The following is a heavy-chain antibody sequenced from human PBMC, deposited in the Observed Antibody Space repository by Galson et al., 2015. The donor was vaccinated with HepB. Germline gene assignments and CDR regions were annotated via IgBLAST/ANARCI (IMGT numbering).Heavy chain of an antibody. D-gene: IGHD1-26*01. Sequence: SLRLSCAASGFTFSSYGMHWVRQAPGKGLEWVAVISYDGSNRNYVDSVKGRFTISRDNSKNTLFLHMKSLSADDTAVYYCANLGRAGATTRRVYWGQGTLVTVSS. J-gene: IGHJ4*02. V-gene: IGHV3-30*18. CDR1: GFTFSSYG. CDR2: ISYDGSNR. CDR3: ANLGRAGATTRRVY.